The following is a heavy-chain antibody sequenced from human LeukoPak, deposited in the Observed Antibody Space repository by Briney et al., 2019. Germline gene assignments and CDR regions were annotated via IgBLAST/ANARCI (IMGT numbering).Heavy chain of an antibody. CDR2: IYSDNT. Sequence: GGSLRLSCTVSGFTVSSNSMSWVRQAPGKGLEWVSFIYSDNTHYSDSVKGRFTISRDNSKNTLYLQMNSLRAEDTAVYYCAREGRKRSWFDPWGQGTLVTVSS. V-gene: IGHV3-53*01. J-gene: IGHJ5*02. D-gene: IGHD1-26*01. CDR1: GFTVSSNS. CDR3: AREGRKRSWFDP.